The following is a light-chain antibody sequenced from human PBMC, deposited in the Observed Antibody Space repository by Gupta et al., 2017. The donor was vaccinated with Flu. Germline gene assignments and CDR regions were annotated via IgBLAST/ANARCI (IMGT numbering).Light chain of an antibody. V-gene: IGLV1-44*01. CDR3: AAWDDSRGAYV. CDR2: GNS. CDR1: SSNIGRNT. Sequence: QSVLTQPPSASGTPGPRVTISCSGSSSNIGRNTVIWYQQLPGTAPKLLIYGNSERPSGVPDRFSGSKSDTSASLGISGLQSEDEADYHCAAWDDSRGAYVFGSGTRVSVL. J-gene: IGLJ1*01.